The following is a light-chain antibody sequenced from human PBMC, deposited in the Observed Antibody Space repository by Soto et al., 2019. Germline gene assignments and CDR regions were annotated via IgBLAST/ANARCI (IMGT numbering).Light chain of an antibody. J-gene: IGLJ1*01. CDR1: SSNIGSNT. Sequence: QSVLTQPPSASGTPGQRVTISCSGSSSNIGSNTVNWYQQLPGTAPKLLIYSNNQRPSGVPDRFSGSKSGTSASLAISGLQSEDEADYYCAAWDDSLNGSVCGTGTEFTVL. CDR2: SNN. V-gene: IGLV1-44*01. CDR3: AAWDDSLNGSV.